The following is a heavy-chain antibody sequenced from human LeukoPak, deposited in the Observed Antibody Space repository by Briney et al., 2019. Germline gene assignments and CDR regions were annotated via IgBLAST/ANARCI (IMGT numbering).Heavy chain of an antibody. V-gene: IGHV4-59*01. D-gene: IGHD3-22*01. CDR3: ARSSSYDSSGIDY. J-gene: IGHJ4*02. CDR2: IYYSGST. CDR1: GGSINNYY. Sequence: LETLSLTCTVSGGSINNYYWSWIRQPPGKGLEWIGYIYYSGSTNYHPSLKSRVTMSVDTSKNQFSLKLTSVTAADTAVYYCARSSSYDSSGIDYWGQGTLVTVSS.